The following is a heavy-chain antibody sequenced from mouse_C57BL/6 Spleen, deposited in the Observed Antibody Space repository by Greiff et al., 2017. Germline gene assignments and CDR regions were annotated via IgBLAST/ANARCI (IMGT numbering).Heavy chain of an antibody. CDR1: GYTFTSYW. CDR2: IDPSDSYT. V-gene: IGHV1-59*01. CDR3: ASLTGGFDY. D-gene: IGHD4-1*01. Sequence: VQLQQPGAELVRPGTSVKLSCKASGYTFTSYWMHWVKQGPGQGLEWIGVIDPSDSYTNYNQKFKGKATLTVDTSSSTAYMQLSSLTSEDSAVYYCASLTGGFDYWGQGTTLTVSS. J-gene: IGHJ2*01.